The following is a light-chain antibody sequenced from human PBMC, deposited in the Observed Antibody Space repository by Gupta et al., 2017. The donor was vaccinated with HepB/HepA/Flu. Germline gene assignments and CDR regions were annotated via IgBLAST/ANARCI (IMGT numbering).Light chain of an antibody. V-gene: IGLV1-47*02. Sequence: SVPTQPPSASGSPGQRVTFSCSGSSANIGGNYVYWYQQLPGTAPKLLIYGNNQRPSGVPDRFSGSKSGTSASLAITGLRAEDEADYYCAAWDDSLSAWVFGGGTKLTVL. CDR2: GNN. CDR3: AAWDDSLSAWV. CDR1: SANIGGNY. J-gene: IGLJ3*02.